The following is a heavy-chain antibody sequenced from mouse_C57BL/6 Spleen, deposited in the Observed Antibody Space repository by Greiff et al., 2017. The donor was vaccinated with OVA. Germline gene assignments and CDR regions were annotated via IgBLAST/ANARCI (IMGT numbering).Heavy chain of an antibody. CDR3: ARDGCRYAMDY. V-gene: IGHV1-82*01. D-gene: IGHD2-3*01. Sequence: VQLVESGPELVKPGASVKISCKASGYAFSSSWMNWVKQRPGKGLEWIGRIYPGDGDTNYNGKFKGKATLTADKSSSTAYMQLSSLTSEDSAVYFCARDGCRYAMDYWGQGTSVTVSS. CDR2: IYPGDGDT. CDR1: GYAFSSSW. J-gene: IGHJ4*01.